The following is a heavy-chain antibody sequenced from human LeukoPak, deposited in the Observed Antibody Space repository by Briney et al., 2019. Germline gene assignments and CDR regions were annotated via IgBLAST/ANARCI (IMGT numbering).Heavy chain of an antibody. J-gene: IGHJ2*01. V-gene: IGHV3-30*03. D-gene: IGHD6-13*01. CDR3: ARGPGWAAGYWYFDL. CDR1: GFTFSSYG. CDR2: ISYDGSNK. Sequence: AGRSLRLSCVASGFTFSSYGMHWVRQAPGKGLEWVAVISYDGSNKYYADSVKGRFTISRDNSKNTLYLQMNSLRAEDTAVYYCARGPGWAAGYWYFDLWGRGTLVTVSS.